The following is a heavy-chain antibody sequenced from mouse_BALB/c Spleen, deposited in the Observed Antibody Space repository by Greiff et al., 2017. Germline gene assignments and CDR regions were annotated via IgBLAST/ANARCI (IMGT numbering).Heavy chain of an antibody. V-gene: IGHV3-8*02. D-gene: IGHD2-4*01. Sequence: EVQLVESGPSLVKPSQTLSLTCSVTGDSITSGYWNWVRQFPGNELEYMGNISYSGSTYYNPSLKSRISITRDTSKNQYYLQLKSETTEDTATYYYERRMITTGFAYWGQGTLVTVSA. J-gene: IGHJ3*01. CDR1: GDSITSGY. CDR2: ISYSGST. CDR3: ERRMITTGFAY.